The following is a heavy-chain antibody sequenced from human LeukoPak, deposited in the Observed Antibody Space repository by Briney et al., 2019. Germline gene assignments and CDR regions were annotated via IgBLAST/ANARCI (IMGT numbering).Heavy chain of an antibody. CDR2: ISGRSIYI. J-gene: IGHJ4*02. V-gene: IGHV3-21*01. CDR3: ARDSRVFNNLMTDY. CDR1: GFTFSSYS. D-gene: IGHD1-14*01. Sequence: GGSLRLSCAASGFTFSSYSMNWVRQAPGKGLEWVSFISGRSIYIYYGDSVKGRFTISRDNAKNSLYLQMNSLRAEDTAVYYCARDSRVFNNLMTDYWGQGILVTVSS.